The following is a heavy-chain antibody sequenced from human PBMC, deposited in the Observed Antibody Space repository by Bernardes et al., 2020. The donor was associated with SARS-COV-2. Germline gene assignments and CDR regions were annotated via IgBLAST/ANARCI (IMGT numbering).Heavy chain of an antibody. D-gene: IGHD2-2*01. J-gene: IGHJ4*02. CDR2: INSNGAST. V-gene: IGHV3-64D*08. Sequence: GGSLRLSCSASGFSISDYGMHWVRQGPGKGLAYVSAINSNGASTYYADSVKGRFTISRDNSKNTLSLQMSSLRPDDTALYYCVTRNCSRTSCSFDYWGLGTLVTVSS. CDR1: GFSISDYG. CDR3: VTRNCSRTSCSFDY.